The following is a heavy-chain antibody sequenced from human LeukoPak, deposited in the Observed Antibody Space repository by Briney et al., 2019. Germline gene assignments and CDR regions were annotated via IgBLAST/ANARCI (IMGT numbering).Heavy chain of an antibody. D-gene: IGHD4-17*01. J-gene: IGHJ3*02. CDR1: GFTFSSYW. CDR3: ARGYYGDDAFDI. CDR2: IKQDGSEK. Sequence: GGSLRLSCAASGFTFSSYWMSWVGRAPGKGWEWWANIKQDGSEKYYVDSVKGRFTISRDNAKNSLYLQMNSLRAEDTAVYYCARGYYGDDAFDIWGQGTMVTVSS. V-gene: IGHV3-7*03.